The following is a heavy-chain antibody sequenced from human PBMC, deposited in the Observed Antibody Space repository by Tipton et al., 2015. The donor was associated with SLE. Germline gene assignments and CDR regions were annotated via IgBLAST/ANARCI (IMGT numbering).Heavy chain of an antibody. D-gene: IGHD5-24*01. Sequence: SLRLSCAASGFTFSSYEMNWVRQAPGKGLEWVSYISSSGSSIYYADSVKGRFTISRDNSKNTLYLQMNSLRAEDTAVYYCAKAPRVEMATTGDYWGQGTLVTVSS. CDR3: AKAPRVEMATTGDY. V-gene: IGHV3-48*03. CDR1: GFTFSSYE. CDR2: ISSSGSSI. J-gene: IGHJ4*02.